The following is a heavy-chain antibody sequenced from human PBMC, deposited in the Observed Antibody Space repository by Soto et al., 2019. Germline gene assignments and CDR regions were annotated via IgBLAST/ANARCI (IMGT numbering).Heavy chain of an antibody. CDR1: GYTFTSYD. V-gene: IGHV1-8*01. CDR3: ARGLGKYQLLCLGY. CDR2: MNPNSGNT. J-gene: IGHJ4*02. Sequence: QVPLVQSGAEVKKPRASVKVSCKASGYTFTSYDINWVRQATGQGLEWMGWMNPNSGNTGYAQKFQGRVTMTRNTSISTAYMELSSLRSEDTAVYYCARGLGKYQLLCLGYWGQGTLVTVSS. D-gene: IGHD2-2*01.